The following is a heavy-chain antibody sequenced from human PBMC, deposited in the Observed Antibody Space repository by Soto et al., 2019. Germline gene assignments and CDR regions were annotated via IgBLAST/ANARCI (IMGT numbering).Heavy chain of an antibody. Sequence: QLQLQESGPGLVKPSETLSLTCTVSGGSISSSSYYWGWIRQPPGKGLEWIGSIYYSGSTYYNPSLKSRVTISVDTSKNQFSLKLSSVTAADTAVYYCARPSRGSSSEDYYYGMDVWGQGTTVTVSS. CDR3: ARPSRGSSSEDYYYGMDV. V-gene: IGHV4-39*01. CDR1: GGSISSSSYY. CDR2: IYYSGST. D-gene: IGHD6-6*01. J-gene: IGHJ6*02.